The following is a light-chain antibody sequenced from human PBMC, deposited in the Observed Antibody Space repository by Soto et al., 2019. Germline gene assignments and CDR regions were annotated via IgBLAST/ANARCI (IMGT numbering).Light chain of an antibody. CDR1: QGISSY. CDR2: AAS. Sequence: DIQMTQSPSSLSASLGARVTITCRASQGISSYLNWYQQKPGKAPKLLIYAASSLESGVPSRFSGSGSGTDFTLTISSLQPADFGTYYCQQGYSPPLTFGGGTKVEIK. V-gene: IGKV1-39*01. J-gene: IGKJ4*01. CDR3: QQGYSPPLT.